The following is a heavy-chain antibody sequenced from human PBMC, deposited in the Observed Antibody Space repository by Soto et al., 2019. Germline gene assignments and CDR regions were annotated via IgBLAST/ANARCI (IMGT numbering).Heavy chain of an antibody. V-gene: IGHV4-4*02. CDR2: IYHSGST. J-gene: IGHJ4*02. CDR3: ARVFYSYDSSGYLEVAYLDY. Sequence: PSETLSLTCAVSGGSISSSNWWWSGVRQSPGKGLEWIGEIYHSGSTNYNPSLESRLTISVDKAKNQFSLKLSSVTAADTAVYYCARVFYSYDSSGYLEVAYLDYWGQGTLVTVSS. CDR1: GGSISSSNW. D-gene: IGHD3-22*01.